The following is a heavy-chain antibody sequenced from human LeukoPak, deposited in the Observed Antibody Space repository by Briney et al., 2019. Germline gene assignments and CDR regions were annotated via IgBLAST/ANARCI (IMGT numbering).Heavy chain of an antibody. CDR3: ANEGIGYCSGGSCYNYYYMDV. Sequence: GGSLRLSCAASGFIFSSYGMHWVRQAPGKGLEWVAVISYDGSNKYYADSVKGRFTISRDNSKNTLYLQMNSLRAEDTAVYYCANEGIGYCSGGSCYNYYYMDVWGKGTTVTVSS. CDR2: ISYDGSNK. V-gene: IGHV3-30*18. D-gene: IGHD2-15*01. CDR1: GFIFSSYG. J-gene: IGHJ6*03.